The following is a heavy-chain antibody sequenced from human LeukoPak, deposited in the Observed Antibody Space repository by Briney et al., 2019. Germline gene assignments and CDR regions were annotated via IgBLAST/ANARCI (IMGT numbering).Heavy chain of an antibody. Sequence: PSETLSLTCTVSGGSISSYYWSWIRQTAGKGLEWIGRIYTSGSTNYNPSLKSRVTMSVDTSKNQFSLKLSSVTAADTAVYYCARDSLYYYDSSARRYFDYWGQGTLVTVSS. CDR2: IYTSGST. J-gene: IGHJ4*02. CDR1: GGSISSYY. D-gene: IGHD3-22*01. V-gene: IGHV4-4*07. CDR3: ARDSLYYYDSSARRYFDY.